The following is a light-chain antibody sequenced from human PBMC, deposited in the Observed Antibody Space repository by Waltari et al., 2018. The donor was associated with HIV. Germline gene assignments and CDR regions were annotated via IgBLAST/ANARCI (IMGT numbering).Light chain of an antibody. CDR1: NIGSKS. CDR2: DNS. J-gene: IGLJ2*01. V-gene: IGLV3-21*02. CDR3: QVWDSSTDHVV. Sequence: SYVLTQPPSVSVAPGQTARIACGGDNIGSKSVHWYQQRPGQAPVLVVYDNSDRPSGIPERFSGSNSVNTATLTISRVEAGDEADFHCQVWDSSTDHVVFGGGTKLTVL.